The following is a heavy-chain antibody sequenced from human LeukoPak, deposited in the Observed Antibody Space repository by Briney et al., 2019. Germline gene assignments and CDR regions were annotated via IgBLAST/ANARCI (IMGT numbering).Heavy chain of an antibody. V-gene: IGHV1-2*02. CDR2: INPNSGGT. CDR3: ARGNSHIAVAGTDFDY. J-gene: IGHJ4*02. CDR1: GYTFTSYD. D-gene: IGHD6-19*01. Sequence: GASVKVSCKASGYTFTSYDINWVRQATGQGLEWMGWINPNSGGTNYAQKFQGRVTMTRDTSISTAYMELSRLRSDDTAVYYCARGNSHIAVAGTDFDYWGQGTLVTVSS.